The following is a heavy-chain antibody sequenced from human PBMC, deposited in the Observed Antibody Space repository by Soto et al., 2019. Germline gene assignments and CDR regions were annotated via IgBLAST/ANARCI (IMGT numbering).Heavy chain of an antibody. CDR2: ISAYNGNT. D-gene: IGHD3-10*01. V-gene: IGHV1-18*01. CDR1: GYTFTSCG. CDR3: ARGVGSGSYYNQYNWFDP. J-gene: IGHJ5*02. Sequence: GAPVKVSCKASGYTFTSCGICWVRQAPGQGLEWMGWISAYNGNTKYAQKVQGRVTMTTDTSTSTAYMELRSLRSDDTAVYYCARGVGSGSYYNQYNWFDPWGQGTLVTVSS.